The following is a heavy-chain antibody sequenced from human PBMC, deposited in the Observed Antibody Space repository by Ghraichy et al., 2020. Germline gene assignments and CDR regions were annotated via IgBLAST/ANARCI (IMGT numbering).Heavy chain of an antibody. CDR2: INHSGST. D-gene: IGHD2-15*01. CDR1: GGSFSGYY. V-gene: IGHV4-34*01. CDR3: ARGEGPNYCSGGSCYPRPGKYGMDV. Sequence: SEPLSLTCAVYGGSFSGYYWSWIRQPPGKGLEWIGEINHSGSTNYNPSLKSRVTISVDTSKNQFSLKLSSVTAADTAVYYCARGEGPNYCSGGSCYPRPGKYGMDVWGQGTTVTVSS. J-gene: IGHJ6*02.